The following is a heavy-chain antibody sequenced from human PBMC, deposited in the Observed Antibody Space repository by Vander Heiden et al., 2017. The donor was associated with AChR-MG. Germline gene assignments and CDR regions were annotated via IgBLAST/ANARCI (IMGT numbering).Heavy chain of an antibody. CDR3: ARGVPGTTEDFDY. Sequence: EVQLVQSGAEAKKPGESLKISCKGSGYSFTSYWIGWVRQMPGKGLEWMGIIYPGDSDTSYSPSVQGQVTISADKSSSTAYLQCSSLKASDTAMYYCARGVPGTTEDFDYWGQGTLVTVSS. CDR1: GYSFTSYW. CDR2: IYPGDSDT. V-gene: IGHV5-51*01. D-gene: IGHD1-1*01. J-gene: IGHJ4*02.